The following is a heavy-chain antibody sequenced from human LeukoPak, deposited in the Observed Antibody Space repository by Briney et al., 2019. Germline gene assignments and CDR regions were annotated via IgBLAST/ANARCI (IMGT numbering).Heavy chain of an antibody. D-gene: IGHD4-17*01. CDR2: IRYDGSNK. CDR1: GFTFSSYG. V-gene: IGHV3-30*02. Sequence: PGGSLRLSCAASGFTFSSYGMHWVRQAPGKGLEWVAFIRYDGSNKYYADSVKGRFTISRDNSKNTLYLQMNSLRAEDTAVYYCAKARGEEYGDYPSGVDYWGQGTLVTVSS. J-gene: IGHJ4*02. CDR3: AKARGEEYGDYPSGVDY.